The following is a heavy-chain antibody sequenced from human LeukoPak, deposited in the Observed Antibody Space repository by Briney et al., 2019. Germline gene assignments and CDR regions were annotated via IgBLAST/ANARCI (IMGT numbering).Heavy chain of an antibody. V-gene: IGHV1-18*01. Sequence: ASVKVSCKASGYTFTSYGISWVRQAPGQGLEWMGWISAYNGNTNYAQKLQGRVTMATDTSTSTAYMELRSLRSDDTAVYYCATGITMIGAPDYWGQGTLVTVSS. CDR2: ISAYNGNT. J-gene: IGHJ4*02. D-gene: IGHD3-22*01. CDR3: ATGITMIGAPDY. CDR1: GYTFTSYG.